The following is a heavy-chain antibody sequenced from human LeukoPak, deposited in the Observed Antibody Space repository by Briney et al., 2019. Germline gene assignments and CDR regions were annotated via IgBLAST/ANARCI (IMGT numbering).Heavy chain of an antibody. D-gene: IGHD1-26*01. Sequence: PGGSLRLSCSTSGFTLSTNAMSWVRQAPGKGLEWISGISGSGASTYYADSVKGRFTISRDDSRNTLHLQMNSLRGDDTAVYYCAKDVGKWESLHFFDYWGQGTLVTVSS. J-gene: IGHJ4*02. V-gene: IGHV3-23*01. CDR3: AKDVGKWESLHFFDY. CDR1: GFTLSTNA. CDR2: ISGSGAST.